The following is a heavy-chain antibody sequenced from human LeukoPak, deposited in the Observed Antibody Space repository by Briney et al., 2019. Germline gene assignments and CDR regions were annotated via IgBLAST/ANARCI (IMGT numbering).Heavy chain of an antibody. V-gene: IGHV1-69*04. CDR2: IIPIFGIA. CDR3: ARSNIVVVPAARPSDAFDI. Sequence: GASVKVSCKASGGTFSSYAISWVRQAPGQGLEWMGRIIPIFGIANYAQKFQGRVTITADKSTSTAYMELSSLRSEDTAVYYCARSNIVVVPAARPSDAFDIWGQGTMVTVSS. J-gene: IGHJ3*02. D-gene: IGHD2-2*02. CDR1: GGTFSSYA.